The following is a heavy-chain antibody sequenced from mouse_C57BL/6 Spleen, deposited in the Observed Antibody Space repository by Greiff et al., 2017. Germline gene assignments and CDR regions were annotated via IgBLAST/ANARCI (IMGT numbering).Heavy chain of an antibody. CDR3: ARLYGNYGWYFDV. Sequence: EVKLVESGGGLVQPGGSLSLSCAASGFTFTDYYMSWVRQPPGKALEWLGFIRNKANGYTTEYSASVKGRFTISRDNSQSIRYLQMNALRAEDSATYYCARLYGNYGWYFDVWGTGTTVTVSS. CDR1: GFTFTDYY. D-gene: IGHD2-1*01. CDR2: IRNKANGYTT. J-gene: IGHJ1*03. V-gene: IGHV7-3*01.